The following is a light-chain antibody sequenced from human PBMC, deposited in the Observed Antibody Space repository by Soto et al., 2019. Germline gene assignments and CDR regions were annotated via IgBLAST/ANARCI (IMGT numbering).Light chain of an antibody. CDR3: QSYDSILGCWV. Sequence: QSVLTQPPSVSGAPGQRVTISCTGSSSNFGAGYDVHWYQQLPGTARKLLIYADNNRPSGVPDRFSASKSGTSASLAITGLQADDEANYCCQSYDSILGCWVFGGGTELTVL. V-gene: IGLV1-40*01. CDR1: SSNFGAGYD. J-gene: IGLJ3*02. CDR2: ADN.